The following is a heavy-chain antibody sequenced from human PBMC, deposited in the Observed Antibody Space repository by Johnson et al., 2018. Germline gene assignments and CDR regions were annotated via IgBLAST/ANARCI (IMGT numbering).Heavy chain of an antibody. D-gene: IGHD1-1*01. V-gene: IGHV3-33*08. CDR1: GFTFSDYG. J-gene: IGHJ4*02. Sequence: VQLVESGGGVVQPGRSLRLSCAASGFTFSDYGMHWVRQTPGKGLEWVAVVWYDGGLKYNADSVQDRFTIPSDNSKNRMYLQMNSLRVDDTGVDYCWRGYSNPDFYYFDYGGQGILVTVSS. CDR3: WRGYSNPDFYYFDY. CDR2: VWYDGGLK.